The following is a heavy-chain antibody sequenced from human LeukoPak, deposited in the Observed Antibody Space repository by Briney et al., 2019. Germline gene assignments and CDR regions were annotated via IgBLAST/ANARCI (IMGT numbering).Heavy chain of an antibody. J-gene: IGHJ4*02. CDR1: GFTFSSYA. Sequence: PGRSLRLSCAASGFTFSSYAMSWVRQAPGKGLEWVSTISASGVSTYYADSVKGRFTISRDNSKNTLYLQMNSLRAEDTAVYYCAKVGKDNYNYYYWGQGTLVTVSS. CDR3: AKVGKDNYNYYY. V-gene: IGHV3-23*01. CDR2: ISASGVST. D-gene: IGHD5-24*01.